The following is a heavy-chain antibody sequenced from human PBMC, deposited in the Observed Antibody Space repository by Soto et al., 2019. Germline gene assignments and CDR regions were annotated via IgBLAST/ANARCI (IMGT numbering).Heavy chain of an antibody. CDR3: ASAAVTGTAGLDF. CDR2: INPNSGGT. V-gene: IGHV1-2*02. J-gene: IGHJ4*02. CDR1: GYTFSGFY. Sequence: GASVKVSCKASGYTFSGFYMHWVRQAPGQGLEWMGWINPNSGGTKYAEKFQGRVTMTRDTSISTAYMELSRLTSDDTAVYYCASAAVTGTAGLDFWGQGTQVTVSS. D-gene: IGHD6-19*01.